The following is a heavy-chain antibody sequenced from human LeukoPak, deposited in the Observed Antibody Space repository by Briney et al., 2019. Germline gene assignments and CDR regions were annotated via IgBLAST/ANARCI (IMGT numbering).Heavy chain of an antibody. Sequence: GGSLRLSCAASGFTFSSYSMNWVRQAPGKGLEWVSSISSSSSYIYYADSVKGRFTISRDNAKNSLYLQMNSLRAEDTAVYYCAREGPNSGYDLYYFDYWGQGTLVTVSS. D-gene: IGHD5-12*01. CDR3: AREGPNSGYDLYYFDY. CDR2: ISSSSSYI. V-gene: IGHV3-21*01. CDR1: GFTFSSYS. J-gene: IGHJ4*02.